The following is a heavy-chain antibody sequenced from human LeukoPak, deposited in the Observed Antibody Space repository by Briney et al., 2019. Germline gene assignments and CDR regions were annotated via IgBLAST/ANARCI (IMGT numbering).Heavy chain of an antibody. J-gene: IGHJ4*02. CDR1: GFTFSNYT. Sequence: GGSLRLSCAASGFTFSNYTMNWVRQAPGKGLEWVANTKQDGSEKYYVDSVKGRFTISRDNAKNSLYLQMNSLRAEDTAVYYCARARITMVRGVISRRNYFDYWGQGTLVTVSS. CDR3: ARARITMVRGVISRRNYFDY. V-gene: IGHV3-7*01. CDR2: TKQDGSEK. D-gene: IGHD3-10*01.